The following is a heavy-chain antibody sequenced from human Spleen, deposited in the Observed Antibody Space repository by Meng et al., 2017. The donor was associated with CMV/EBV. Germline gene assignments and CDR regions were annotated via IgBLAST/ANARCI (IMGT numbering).Heavy chain of an antibody. CDR2: ISYDGSNK. Sequence: GESLKISCAASGFTFSSYAMHWVRQAPGKGLEWVAVISYDGSNKYYADSVQGRFTISRDNSKNTLYLQMNSLRAEDTAVYYCARIGLWYGMGNGMDVWGQGTTVTVSS. CDR3: ARIGLWYGMGNGMDV. J-gene: IGHJ6*02. CDR1: GFTFSSYA. V-gene: IGHV3-30*04. D-gene: IGHD5-18*01.